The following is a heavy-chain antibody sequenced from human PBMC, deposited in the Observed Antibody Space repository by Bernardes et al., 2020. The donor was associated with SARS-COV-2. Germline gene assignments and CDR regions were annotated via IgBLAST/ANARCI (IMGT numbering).Heavy chain of an antibody. Sequence: GGSLRLCCAASGFTFSSSAMSWVRQAPGKGLEWVPLIIGSGTNTFYADSVKGRFTISRNNSKNTLYLQVNSLRAEDTAVYYCAKRGGYSFDYWGQGTLVTVSS. CDR1: GFTFSSSA. CDR2: IIGSGTNT. CDR3: AKRGGYSFDY. D-gene: IGHD3-16*01. V-gene: IGHV3-23*01. J-gene: IGHJ4*02.